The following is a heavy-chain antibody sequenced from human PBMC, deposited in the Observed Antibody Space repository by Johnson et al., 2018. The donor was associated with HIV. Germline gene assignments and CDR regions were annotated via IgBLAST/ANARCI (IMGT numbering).Heavy chain of an antibody. D-gene: IGHD6-13*01. CDR3: AKDRDSSSWGAFDI. Sequence: QVQLVESGGGVVQPGRSLRLSCAASGFTFSTYGMHWVRQAPGKGLEWVAVIWYDGSNKYYADSVKGRFTISRDNSKNTLYLQMNSLRAEDTAVYYSAKDRDSSSWGAFDIWGQGTMVTVSS. V-gene: IGHV3-33*06. CDR2: IWYDGSNK. CDR1: GFTFSTYG. J-gene: IGHJ3*02.